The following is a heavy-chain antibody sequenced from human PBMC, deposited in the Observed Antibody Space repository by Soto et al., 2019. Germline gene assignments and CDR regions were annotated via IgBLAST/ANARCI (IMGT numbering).Heavy chain of an antibody. V-gene: IGHV3-30-3*01. CDR3: ARDGGRYSPNLYYFDY. Sequence: LRLSCAASGFTFSSYAMHWVRQAPGKGLEWVAVISYDGSNKYYADSVKGRFTISRDNSKNTLYLQMNSLRAEDTAVYYCARDGGRYSPNLYYFDYWGQGTLVTVSS. CDR2: ISYDGSNK. J-gene: IGHJ4*02. CDR1: GFTFSSYA. D-gene: IGHD5-18*01.